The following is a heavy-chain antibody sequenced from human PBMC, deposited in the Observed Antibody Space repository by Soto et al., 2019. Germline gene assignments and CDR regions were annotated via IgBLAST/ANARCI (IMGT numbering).Heavy chain of an antibody. Sequence: GASVKVSCKASGYTFTSYDINWVRQATGQGLEWMGWMNPNSGNTGYAQKFQGRVTMTRNTSISTAYMELSSLRSEDTAVYYCARVGLDSSGWYYYYYGMDVWGQGTTVTVSS. CDR3: ARVGLDSSGWYYYYYGMDV. CDR2: MNPNSGNT. CDR1: GYTFTSYD. D-gene: IGHD6-19*01. V-gene: IGHV1-8*01. J-gene: IGHJ6*02.